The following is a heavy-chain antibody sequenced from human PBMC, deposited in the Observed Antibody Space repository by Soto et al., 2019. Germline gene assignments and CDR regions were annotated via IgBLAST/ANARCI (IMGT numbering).Heavy chain of an antibody. CDR3: ASGSSSWYPSASYYMDF. CDR2: SIPILGLA. J-gene: IGHJ6*03. V-gene: IGHV1-69*02. D-gene: IGHD6-13*01. Sequence: VQLVQSGAEVKKPGSSVKVSCKASVGTFSSYTISWVRQAPGQGLEWMGRSIPILGLANYTQKFQGRVTITADKSTSTAYTELRRLRSEDTAVYECASGSSSWYPSASYYMDFWGKGTPVTVSS. CDR1: VGTFSSYT.